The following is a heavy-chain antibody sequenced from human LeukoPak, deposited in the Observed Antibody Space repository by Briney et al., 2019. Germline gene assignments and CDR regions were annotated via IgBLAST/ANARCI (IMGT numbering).Heavy chain of an antibody. J-gene: IGHJ4*02. V-gene: IGHV3-30*03. CDR1: GFTFSRHG. D-gene: IGHD6-6*01. Sequence: GGSLRLSCAPSGFTFSRHGMHWVRQAPGKGLEWVAIISNDGSRKYYAHSVEGRFTISRDNSKNTLYLQMDSLRAEDTAVYYCARDRARNYFDYWGQGTLVTVSS. CDR2: ISNDGSRK. CDR3: ARDRARNYFDY.